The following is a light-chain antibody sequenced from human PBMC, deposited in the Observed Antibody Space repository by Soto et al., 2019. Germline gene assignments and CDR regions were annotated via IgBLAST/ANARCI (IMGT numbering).Light chain of an antibody. CDR3: QQYGSSPLVT. J-gene: IGKJ5*01. V-gene: IGKV3-20*01. CDR1: QSVSSSY. CDR2: GAS. Sequence: EIVLTQSPGTLSLFPGEITTLAFRVSQSVSSSYLAWYQQKPGQAPRLLIYGASSRATGIPDRFSGSGSGADFTLTISRLEPEDFAVYYCQQYGSSPLVTFGQGTRLEIK.